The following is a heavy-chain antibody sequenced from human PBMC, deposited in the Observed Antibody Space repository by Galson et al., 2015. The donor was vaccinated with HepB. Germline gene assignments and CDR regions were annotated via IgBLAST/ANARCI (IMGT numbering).Heavy chain of an antibody. J-gene: IGHJ4*02. Sequence: SLRLSCAASGFTFSGYAMTWVRQAPGKGLEWVAGISGNGGNTYYADSVKGRFRISRDNSKNIVYLHMNNLRGEDSALYYCAKDGAYDIVTGYYKGLENWGQGTLVAVSS. CDR3: AKDGAYDIVTGYYKGLEN. V-gene: IGHV3-23*01. CDR2: ISGNGGNT. D-gene: IGHD3-9*01. CDR1: GFTFSGYA.